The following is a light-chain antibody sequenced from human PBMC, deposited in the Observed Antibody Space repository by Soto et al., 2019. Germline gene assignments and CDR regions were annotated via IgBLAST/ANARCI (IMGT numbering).Light chain of an antibody. J-gene: IGKJ1*01. CDR3: LHYSSHAWT. V-gene: IGKV1-5*01. CDR1: RSISDW. Sequence: DIQMTQSPSTLSPSVGDRVTITCRASRSISDWLAWYQQKPGKAPKLLIFDASSLKSGVPSRFSGSGSGTECTLTISGLQPDDVATYYCLHYSSHAWTFGQGTKVEIK. CDR2: DAS.